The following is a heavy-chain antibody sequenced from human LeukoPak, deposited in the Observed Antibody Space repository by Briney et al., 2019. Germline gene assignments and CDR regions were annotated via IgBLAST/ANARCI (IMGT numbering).Heavy chain of an antibody. D-gene: IGHD2-21*02. J-gene: IGHJ4*02. Sequence: LEWMGGIIPIFGTANYAQKFQGRVTITADESTSTAYMELSSLRSEDTAVYYCAIAYCGGDCLPFDYWGQGTLITVSS. V-gene: IGHV1-69*01. CDR2: IIPIFGTA. CDR3: AIAYCGGDCLPFDY.